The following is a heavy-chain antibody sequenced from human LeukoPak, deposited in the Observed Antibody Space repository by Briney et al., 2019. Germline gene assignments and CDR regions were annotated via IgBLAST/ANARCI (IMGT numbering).Heavy chain of an antibody. CDR2: ISGSGGST. CDR3: AKALIAVAPFDY. Sequence: GSLRLSCAASGFTFSSYWMTWVRQAQGKGLEWVSAISGSGGSTYYADSVKGRFTISRDNSKNTLYLQMNSLRAEDTAVYYCAKALIAVAPFDYWGQGTLVTVSS. D-gene: IGHD6-19*01. V-gene: IGHV3-23*01. J-gene: IGHJ4*02. CDR1: GFTFSSYW.